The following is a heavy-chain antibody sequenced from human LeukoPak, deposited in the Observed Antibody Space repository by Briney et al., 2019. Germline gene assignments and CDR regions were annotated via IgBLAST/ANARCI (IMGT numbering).Heavy chain of an antibody. CDR2: ISIGATTI. V-gene: IGHV3-11*01. Sequence: GGSLRLSCAASGFIFSDYYMAWIRQAPGKGLECVSYISIGATTIYYADSVKGRFTISRDNAKNSLYLQMNSLRAEDTAVYYCAKDPPTSSWPSGDYWGQGTLVTVSS. J-gene: IGHJ4*02. CDR1: GFIFSDYY. CDR3: AKDPPTSSWPSGDY. D-gene: IGHD6-13*01.